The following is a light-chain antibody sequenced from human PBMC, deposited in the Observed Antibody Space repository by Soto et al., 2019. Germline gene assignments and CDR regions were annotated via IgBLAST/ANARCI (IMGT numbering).Light chain of an antibody. V-gene: IGKV3-11*01. J-gene: IGKJ5*01. CDR2: DAS. CDR3: PARRIWPPIT. Sequence: ESGFTNTQATLSLSPGERATLSCRASQSVSRHLAWYQQKPGQAPRLLIYDASNRATGIPARFSGSGSGTDFTLTISSLEPEDFAVYYCPARRIWPPITSGQGTRPEIK. CDR1: QSVSRH.